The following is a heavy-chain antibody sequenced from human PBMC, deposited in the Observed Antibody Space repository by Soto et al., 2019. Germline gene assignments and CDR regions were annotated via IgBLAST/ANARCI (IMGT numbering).Heavy chain of an antibody. Sequence: PSQTLSLTFVISGDSVASNSSAWNCIRQSPSRGLEWLGRTYYRSKWYYGYAVSVKSRITINPDTSKNQFSLQLNSVTPEDTAVYYCASSSLYGMDVWGQGTTVTVSS. CDR3: ASSSLYGMDV. CDR1: GDSVASNSSA. V-gene: IGHV6-1*01. J-gene: IGHJ6*02. CDR2: TYYRSKWYY.